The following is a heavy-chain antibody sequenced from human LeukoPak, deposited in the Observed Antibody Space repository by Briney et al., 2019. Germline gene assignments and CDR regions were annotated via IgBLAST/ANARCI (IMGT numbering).Heavy chain of an antibody. CDR2: INPSGGST. CDR1: GYTFTSYY. V-gene: IGHV1-46*01. D-gene: IGHD1-1*01. Sequence: ASVKVSCKASGYTFTSYYMHWVRQAPGQGLEWMGIINPSGGSTSYAQKFQGRVTMTRDTSTSTVYMELSSLRSEETAVYYWAKTPQGDNECFDIWGQGTIGTGSS. J-gene: IGHJ3*02. CDR3: AKTPQGDNECFDI.